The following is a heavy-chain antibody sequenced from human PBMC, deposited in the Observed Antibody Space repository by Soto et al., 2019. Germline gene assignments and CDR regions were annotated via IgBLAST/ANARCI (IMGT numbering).Heavy chain of an antibody. CDR2: INHSGST. CDR3: WSTWYHGQFDY. CDR1: GGSFSGYY. Sequence: SETLSLTCAVYGGSFSGYYWSWIRQPPGKGLEWIGEINHSGSTNYNPSLKSRVTISVDTSKNQFSLKLSSVTAADTAVYYCWSTWYHGQFDYWGQGTLVTVS. J-gene: IGHJ4*02. D-gene: IGHD6-13*01. V-gene: IGHV4-34*01.